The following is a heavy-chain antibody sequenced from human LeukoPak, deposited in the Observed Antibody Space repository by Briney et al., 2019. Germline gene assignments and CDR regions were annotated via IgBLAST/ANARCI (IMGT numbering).Heavy chain of an antibody. CDR3: ATVIFGVVIG. Sequence: SETLSLTCTVSGGSISSYYWSWIRQPPGKGLEWIGYIYYSGSTNYNPSLKSRVTISVDTSKNQFSLKLSSVTAADTAVYYCATVIFGVVIGWGQGTLVTVSS. CDR1: GGSISSYY. CDR2: IYYSGST. D-gene: IGHD3-3*01. V-gene: IGHV4-59*01. J-gene: IGHJ4*02.